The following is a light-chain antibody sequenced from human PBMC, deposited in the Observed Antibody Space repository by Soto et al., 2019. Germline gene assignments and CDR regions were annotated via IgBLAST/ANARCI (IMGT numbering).Light chain of an antibody. V-gene: IGKV3-20*01. CDR1: QSVRSNF. CDR3: QQYGSALQT. Sequence: EIVLTQSPGTLSLSPGERVTLSCRASQSVRSNFLAWYQQRPGQAPRLLIYGASSRATGIPDRFSGSGSGTDFTLISSRLEAEDCAVYYCQQYGSALQTFGQGTKVEIK. J-gene: IGKJ1*01. CDR2: GAS.